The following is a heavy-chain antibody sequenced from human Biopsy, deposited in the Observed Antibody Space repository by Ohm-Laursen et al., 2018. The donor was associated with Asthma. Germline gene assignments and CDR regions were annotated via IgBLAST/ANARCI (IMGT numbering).Heavy chain of an antibody. D-gene: IGHD5-18*01. V-gene: IGHV4-59*07. J-gene: IGHJ5*02. CDR1: GGSISSDY. CDR2: IHNNGNT. Sequence: SDTLSLTCAVSGGSISSDYWSWLRQSPGKGLEWIGYIHNNGNTNYNPSLKSRVTISLDTSKNHFSLRLSFVTAADTAVYFCARGQGRGIQLWSLDPWGQGILVTVSS. CDR3: ARGQGRGIQLWSLDP.